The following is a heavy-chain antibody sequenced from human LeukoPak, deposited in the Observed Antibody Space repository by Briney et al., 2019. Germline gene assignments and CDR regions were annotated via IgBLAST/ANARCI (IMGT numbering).Heavy chain of an antibody. CDR1: GITLSNYG. CDR3: AKRGVVIRVILVGFHKEAYYFDS. CDR2: ISDSGGRT. Sequence: GGSLRLSCAASGITLSNYGMSWVRQAPGKGLEWVAGISDSGGRTNYADSVKGRFTISRDNPKDTLYLQMNSLRAEDTAVYFCAKRGVVIRVILVGFHKEAYYFDSWGQGALVTVSS. J-gene: IGHJ4*02. D-gene: IGHD3-22*01. V-gene: IGHV3-23*01.